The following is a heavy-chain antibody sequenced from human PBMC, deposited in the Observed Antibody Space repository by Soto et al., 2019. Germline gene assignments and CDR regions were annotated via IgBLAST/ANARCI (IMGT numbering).Heavy chain of an antibody. CDR1: GGSFSGYY. V-gene: IGHV4-34*01. D-gene: IGHD3-3*01. Sequence: PSETLSLTCAVYGGSFSGYYWSWIRQPPGKGLEWIGEINHSGSTNYNPSLKSRVTISVDTSKNQFSLKLSSVTAADTAVYYCARVPAYYDFWSGYHTSYFDYWGQGALVTVS. J-gene: IGHJ4*02. CDR2: INHSGST. CDR3: ARVPAYYDFWSGYHTSYFDY.